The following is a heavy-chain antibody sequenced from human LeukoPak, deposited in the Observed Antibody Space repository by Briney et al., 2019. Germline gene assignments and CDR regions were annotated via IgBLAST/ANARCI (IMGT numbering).Heavy chain of an antibody. CDR2: IIPIFGTA. J-gene: IGHJ2*01. D-gene: IGHD3-22*01. CDR3: ARSSYDSSGYYSYWYFDL. Sequence: GASVKVSCKASGGTFSSYAISWVRQAPGQGLEWMGGIIPIFGTANYAQKFQGRVTITADESTSTAYMELSSLRSEDTAVYYCARSSYDSSGYYSYWYFDLWGRGTLVTVSS. V-gene: IGHV1-69*13. CDR1: GGTFSSYA.